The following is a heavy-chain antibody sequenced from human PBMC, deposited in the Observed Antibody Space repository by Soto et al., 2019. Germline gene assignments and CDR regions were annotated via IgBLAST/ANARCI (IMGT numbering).Heavy chain of an antibody. J-gene: IGHJ6*02. D-gene: IGHD2-2*01. CDR2: IYYSGST. Sequence: SLTCTVSGGSISSYYWSWIRQPPGKGLEWIGYIYYSGSTNYNPSLKSRVTISVDTSKNQFSLKLSSVTAADTAVYYCARGMRTVVVPAAPHYYYGMDVWGQGTTVTVSS. V-gene: IGHV4-59*01. CDR3: ARGMRTVVVPAAPHYYYGMDV. CDR1: GGSISSYY.